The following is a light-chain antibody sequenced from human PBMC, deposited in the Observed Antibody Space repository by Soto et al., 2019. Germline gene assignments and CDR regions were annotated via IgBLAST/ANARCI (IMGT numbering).Light chain of an antibody. CDR2: DAS. CDR3: QQYEKWPPTT. CDR1: QSVGSK. J-gene: IGKJ1*01. Sequence: EILMTQSPATLAASPGERATLSCRASQSVGSKLAWYQQKPGQPPRLVMFDASIRATGVPARFSGGGSGTEFILTISSLQSEDFALYYCQQYEKWPPTTFGQGTKVEIK. V-gene: IGKV3-15*01.